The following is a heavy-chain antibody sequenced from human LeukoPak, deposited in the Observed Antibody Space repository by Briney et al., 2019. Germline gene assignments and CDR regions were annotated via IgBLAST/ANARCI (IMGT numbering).Heavy chain of an antibody. V-gene: IGHV4-61*08. J-gene: IGHJ6*02. D-gene: IGHD5-18*01. CDR2: IYYSGNT. CDR3: ARGWDTGYSYYGMDI. Sequence: PSETLSLTCTVSGGSISSGGYYWSWIRQPPGKGLEWIGYIYYSGNTNYNPSLKSRVTLSVDTSTNQFFLKLTSVTAADTAVYYCARGWDTGYSYYGMDIWGPGTTVTVSS. CDR1: GGSISSGGYY.